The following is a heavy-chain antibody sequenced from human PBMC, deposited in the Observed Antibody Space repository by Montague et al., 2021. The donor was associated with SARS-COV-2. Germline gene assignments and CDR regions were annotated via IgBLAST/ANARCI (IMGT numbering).Heavy chain of an antibody. J-gene: IGHJ3*02. CDR3: ARRGRKLLPVATTIGGFDI. CDR1: GGSISSNNYY. V-gene: IGHV4-39*02. Sequence: SETLSLTCTVYGGSISSNNYYWDWIRQPPGKGLEWIGSIYDSGSTYYNPSLKSRVTISVDTSKNHFSLKLNSVTAADTAVYYCARRGRKLLPVATTIGGFDIWGQGKMVTVSS. D-gene: IGHD5-12*01. CDR2: IYDSGST.